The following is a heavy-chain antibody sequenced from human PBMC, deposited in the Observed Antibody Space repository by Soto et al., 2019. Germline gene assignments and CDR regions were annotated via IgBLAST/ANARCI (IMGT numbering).Heavy chain of an antibody. CDR3: TSRRDWTAVDPFDY. CDR2: IKSKASNYAT. V-gene: IGHV3-73*01. J-gene: IGHJ4*02. D-gene: IGHD5-18*01. Sequence: GGSLRLSCAGSGFTFSGSDIHWVRQASGKGLEWVGRIKSKASNYATAYTASVKGRFTISRDDSKNTVYLQMNSLKIDDTAVYYCTSRRDWTAVDPFDYWGLGTLVTVSS. CDR1: GFTFSGSD.